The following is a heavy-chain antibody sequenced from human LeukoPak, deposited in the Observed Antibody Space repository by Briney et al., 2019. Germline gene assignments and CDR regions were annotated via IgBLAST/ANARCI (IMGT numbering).Heavy chain of an antibody. CDR2: IHYSGST. CDR1: GGSVNSDSYH. J-gene: IGHJ4*02. Sequence: SETLSLTCTVSGGSVNSDSYHWSWIRQPPGKGQEWIGYIHYSGSTIQKPSLKSRVTISVDTSRNQFSLKLTSVTAADTAVYYCARDAGDYFDYWGQGTLVTVSS. D-gene: IGHD1-26*01. CDR3: ARDAGDYFDY. V-gene: IGHV4-61*01.